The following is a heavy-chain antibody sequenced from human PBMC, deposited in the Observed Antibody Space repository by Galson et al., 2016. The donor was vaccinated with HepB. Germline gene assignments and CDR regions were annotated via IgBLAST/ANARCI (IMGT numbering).Heavy chain of an antibody. J-gene: IGHJ4*02. CDR3: VKSVGLDGFSY. Sequence: SLRLSCAASGFSFSNYWMTWVRQTTGKGPEWVSGINAGGNNRYYSDSAKGRFAISRDNSKNTLYLQLDNLRGEDTAVYYCVKSVGLDGFSYCGQGTLV. D-gene: IGHD3/OR15-3a*01. CDR2: INAGGNNR. V-gene: IGHV3-23*01. CDR1: GFSFSNYW.